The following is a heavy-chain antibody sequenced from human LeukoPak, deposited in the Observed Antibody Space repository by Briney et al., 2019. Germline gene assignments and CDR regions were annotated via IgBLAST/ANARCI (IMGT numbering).Heavy chain of an antibody. CDR2: IRYDGSNK. CDR3: ARAPKQRYCSGGSCYADY. CDR1: GFTFSSYG. D-gene: IGHD2-15*01. Sequence: GGSLRLSCTASGFTFSSYGMHWVRQAPGKGLEWVAFIRYDGSNKYYADSVKGRFTISRDNSKNTLYLQMNSLRAEDTAVYYCARAPKQRYCSGGSCYADYWGQGTLVTVSS. V-gene: IGHV3-30*02. J-gene: IGHJ4*02.